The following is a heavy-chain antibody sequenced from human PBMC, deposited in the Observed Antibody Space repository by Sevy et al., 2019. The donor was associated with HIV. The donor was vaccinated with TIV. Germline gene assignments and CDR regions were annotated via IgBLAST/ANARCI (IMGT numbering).Heavy chain of an antibody. D-gene: IGHD5-18*01. CDR2: ISGPGLST. J-gene: IGHJ4*02. V-gene: IGHV3-23*01. CDR1: GFTFNTHA. Sequence: GGSLRLSCTASGFTFNTHAMTWVRQAPGKGLEWVSVISGPGLSTYYADSVKGRFTISRDNAKNSLYLQMNSLRAEDTAVYYCVREGVGGYSYSLDCWGQGTLVTVSS. CDR3: VREGVGGYSYSLDC.